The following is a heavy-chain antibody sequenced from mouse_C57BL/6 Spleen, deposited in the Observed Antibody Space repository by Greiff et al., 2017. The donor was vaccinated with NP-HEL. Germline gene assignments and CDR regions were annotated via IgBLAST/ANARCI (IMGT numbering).Heavy chain of an antibody. D-gene: IGHD2-4*01. CDR1: GYTFTSYW. CDR3: ARKGRYDYYWYFDV. CDR2: IYPGSGST. J-gene: IGHJ1*03. Sequence: VQLQQPGAELVKPGASVKMSCKASGYTFTSYWITWVKQRPGQGLEWIGDIYPGSGSTNYNEKFKSKATLTVDTSSSTAYMQLSSLTSEDSAVYYCARKGRYDYYWYFDVWGTGTTVTVSS. V-gene: IGHV1-55*01.